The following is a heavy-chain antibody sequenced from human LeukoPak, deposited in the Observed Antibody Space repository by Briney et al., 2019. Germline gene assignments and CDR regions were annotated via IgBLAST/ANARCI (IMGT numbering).Heavy chain of an antibody. J-gene: IGHJ4*02. CDR3: ARITGIAAAVDY. Sequence: GGSLRLSCAASGXTFSTYWVSRVRQAPGKGLEWVANIKYDGSETYYVDPVKGRFTISRDNAKNSLYLEMNSLRAEDTAVYYCARITGIAAAVDYWGQGTLVTVSS. D-gene: IGHD6-13*01. V-gene: IGHV3-7*04. CDR1: GXTFSTYW. CDR2: IKYDGSET.